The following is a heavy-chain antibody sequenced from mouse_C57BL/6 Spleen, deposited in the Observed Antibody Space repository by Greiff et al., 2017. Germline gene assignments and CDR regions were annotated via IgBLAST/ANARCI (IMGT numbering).Heavy chain of an antibody. CDR2: IDPETGGT. J-gene: IGHJ2*01. V-gene: IGHV1-15*01. CDR1: GYTFTDYE. Sequence: VQLQQSGAELVRPGASVTLSCKASGYTFTDYEMHWVKQTPVHGLEWIGAIDPETGGTASNQKFKGKAILTADKSSSTAYMEIRNLTSEDTAIYYCTRLGSNSYFDYWGQGTTLTVSS. D-gene: IGHD2-5*01. CDR3: TRLGSNSYFDY.